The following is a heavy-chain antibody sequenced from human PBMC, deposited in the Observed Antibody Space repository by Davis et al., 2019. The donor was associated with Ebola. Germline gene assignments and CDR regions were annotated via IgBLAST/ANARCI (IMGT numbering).Heavy chain of an antibody. V-gene: IGHV3-30*18. D-gene: IGHD1-26*01. Sequence: GESLKISCAASGFTFSSYGMHWVRQAPGKGLEWVAVISYDGSNKYYADSVKGRFTISRDNSKNTLYLQMNSLRAEDTAVYYCAKGCIVGATTVYFDYWGQGTLVTVSS. J-gene: IGHJ4*02. CDR1: GFTFSSYG. CDR2: ISYDGSNK. CDR3: AKGCIVGATTVYFDY.